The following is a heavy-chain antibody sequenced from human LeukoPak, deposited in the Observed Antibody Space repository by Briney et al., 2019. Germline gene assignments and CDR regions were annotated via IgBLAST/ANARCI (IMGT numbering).Heavy chain of an antibody. J-gene: IGHJ4*02. V-gene: IGHV3-74*01. CDR3: AREVSEGFDF. D-gene: IGHD3-22*01. CDR1: GNYW. Sequence: GGSLRLSCAAPGNYWMHWVRQAPGKGLVWVSHINSDGSWTGYADSVKGRFTISKDNAKNTVYLQMNSLRAEDTAVYYCAREVSEGFDFWGQGTLVTVSS. CDR2: INSDGSWT.